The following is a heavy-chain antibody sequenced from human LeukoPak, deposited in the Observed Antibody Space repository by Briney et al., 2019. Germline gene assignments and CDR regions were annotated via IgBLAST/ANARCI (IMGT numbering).Heavy chain of an antibody. CDR1: RYSISRGYY. D-gene: IGHD3-16*01. Sequence: SETLSLTCTVSRYSISRGYYWGWIRQPPGKGLEWIGSIYYSGSTYYNPSLKSRVTISVDTSKNQFSLKLSSVTAADTAVYYCATQRTYYDYVWGSYYMDVWGKGTTVTVSS. CDR3: ATQRTYYDYVWGSYYMDV. J-gene: IGHJ6*03. CDR2: IYYSGST. V-gene: IGHV4-38-2*02.